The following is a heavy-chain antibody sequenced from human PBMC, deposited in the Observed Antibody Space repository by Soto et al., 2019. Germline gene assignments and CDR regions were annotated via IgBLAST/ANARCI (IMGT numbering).Heavy chain of an antibody. D-gene: IGHD4-17*01. CDR2: FDPEDGET. CDR3: ATAGGPDTETSRTILKRFAY. J-gene: IGHJ4*02. CDR1: GYTLTELS. Sequence: ASVKVSCKVSGYTLTELSMHWVRQAPGKGLEWMGGFDPEDGETIYAQKFQGRVTMTEDTSTDTAYMELSSLRSEDTAVYYCATAGGPDTETSRTILKRFAYWGQGTLDTVSA. V-gene: IGHV1-24*01.